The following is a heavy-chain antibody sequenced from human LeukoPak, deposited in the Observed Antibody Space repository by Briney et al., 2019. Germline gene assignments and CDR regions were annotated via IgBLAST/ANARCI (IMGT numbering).Heavy chain of an antibody. J-gene: IGHJ3*02. CDR1: GGSISSGGYY. Sequence: TSETLSLTCTVSGGSISSGGYYWSWIRQPPGKDLEWIGYIYHSGSTYYNPSLKSRVTISVDRSKNQFSLKLSSVTAADTAVYYCASRHHYDFWSGYLDAFDIWGQGTMVTVSA. CDR3: ASRHHYDFWSGYLDAFDI. V-gene: IGHV4-30-2*01. CDR2: IYHSGST. D-gene: IGHD3-3*01.